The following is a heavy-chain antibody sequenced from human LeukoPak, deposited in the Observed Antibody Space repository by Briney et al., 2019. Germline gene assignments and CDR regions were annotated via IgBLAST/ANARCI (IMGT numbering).Heavy chain of an antibody. Sequence: GGSLRLSCAATGFTFSTYTMNWVRQAPGTGLEWLSSISPDNNYIFYADSVRGRFTISRDNAKASLYLQMNSLGVEDTATYYCATNLFCASASCLWGPGTLVTVSS. D-gene: IGHD2-2*01. J-gene: IGHJ4*02. V-gene: IGHV3-21*01. CDR1: GFTFSTYT. CDR3: ATNLFCASASCL. CDR2: ISPDNNYI.